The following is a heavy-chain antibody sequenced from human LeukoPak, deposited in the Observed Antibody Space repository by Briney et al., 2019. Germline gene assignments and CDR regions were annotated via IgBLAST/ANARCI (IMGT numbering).Heavy chain of an antibody. V-gene: IGHV4-61*02. CDR3: ARDGEGPWSRSGGSGRLDYNYYYYVDV. CDR1: GGSLSRGSHY. D-gene: IGHD2-15*01. CDR2: IYPSGTT. J-gene: IGHJ6*03. Sequence: PSETLSLTCTVSGGSLSRGSHYWSWIRQPAGKGLEWIGRIYPSGTTNYNPSLKSRATISVDTSKNQFSLKLRSVTAADTAVYYCARDGEGPWSRSGGSGRLDYNYYYYVDVWGKGTTVIVSS.